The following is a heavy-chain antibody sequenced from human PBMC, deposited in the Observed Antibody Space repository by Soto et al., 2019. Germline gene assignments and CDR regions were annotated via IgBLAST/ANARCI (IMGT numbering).Heavy chain of an antibody. CDR3: ARGGYCSSTSSLHPYNWFDP. J-gene: IGHJ5*02. Sequence: SVKVSCKASGGTFSSYAISWVRQAPGQGLEWMGGIIPIFGTANYAQKFQGRVTITADKSTSTAYMELSSLRSEDTAVYYCARGGYCSSTSSLHPYNWFDPWGQGTLVTVSS. V-gene: IGHV1-69*06. CDR1: GGTFSSYA. D-gene: IGHD2-2*01. CDR2: IIPIFGTA.